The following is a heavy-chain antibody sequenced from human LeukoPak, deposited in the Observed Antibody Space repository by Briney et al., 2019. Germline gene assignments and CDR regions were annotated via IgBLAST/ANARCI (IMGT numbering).Heavy chain of an antibody. D-gene: IGHD3-10*01. V-gene: IGHV1-18*01. CDR1: GYTFTSYG. CDR2: ISAYNGNT. J-gene: IGHJ4*02. CDR3: ARERGMVREVPSRPDY. Sequence: ASVKVSCKASGYTFTSYGISWVRQAPGQGLEWMGWISAYNGNTNYAQKLQGRVTMTTDKSTSTAYMELRSLTSGDTAVYYCARERGMVREVPSRPDYWGQGTLVTVSS.